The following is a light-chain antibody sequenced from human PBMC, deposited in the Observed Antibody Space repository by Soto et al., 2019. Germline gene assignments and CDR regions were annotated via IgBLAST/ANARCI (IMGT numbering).Light chain of an antibody. CDR1: QSVRGNY. CDR2: GAS. Sequence: EIVLTQSPGTLSLSPGERATLSCRASQSVRGNYLAWYQQKPGQAPRLLISGASNKATGIPDRFSGSGSGTDFTLTISRLEPEDFAVYYCQQYGNSLLTFGGGTKVEIK. CDR3: QQYGNSLLT. V-gene: IGKV3-20*01. J-gene: IGKJ4*01.